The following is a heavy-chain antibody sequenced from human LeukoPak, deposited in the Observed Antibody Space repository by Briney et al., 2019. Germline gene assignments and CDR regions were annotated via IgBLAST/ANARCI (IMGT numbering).Heavy chain of an antibody. Sequence: GASVTVSCKASGYTFTSYGITWVRQAPGQGLEWMGCISTHNGNTNYAQKLQGRVTMTTDTSTSTAYMELRSLRSDDTAVYYCARDTPLDYWGQGTLVTVSS. CDR1: GYTFTSYG. D-gene: IGHD2-15*01. CDR3: ARDTPLDY. CDR2: ISTHNGNT. J-gene: IGHJ4*02. V-gene: IGHV1-18*01.